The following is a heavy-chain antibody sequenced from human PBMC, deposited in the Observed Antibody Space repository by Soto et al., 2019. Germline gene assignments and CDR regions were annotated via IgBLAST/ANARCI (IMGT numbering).Heavy chain of an antibody. D-gene: IGHD5-12*01. Sequence: QVQLVQSGAEVKKPGSSVKVSCKASGGTFSNYPISWVRQAPGQGLEWMGGIIPIFGTVNYAQKFQDRVTITADDSTSTAYMELSSLRSEDTAVYYCARGNHRWLQLWYFDLWGRGTLVTVSS. CDR3: ARGNHRWLQLWYFDL. CDR2: IIPIFGTV. V-gene: IGHV1-69*12. J-gene: IGHJ2*01. CDR1: GGTFSNYP.